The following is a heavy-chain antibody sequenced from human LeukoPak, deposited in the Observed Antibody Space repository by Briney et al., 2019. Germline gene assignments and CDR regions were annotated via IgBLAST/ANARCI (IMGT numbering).Heavy chain of an antibody. V-gene: IGHV3-48*03. CDR3: AELGITMIGGV. D-gene: IGHD3-10*02. Sequence: GGSLRLSCAASGLTFSSYEMNWVRQAPGKGLEWVSYISSSGSIIYYADSVKGRFTISRDNAKNSLYLQMNSLRAEDTAVYYCAELGITMIGGVWGKGTTVTISS. J-gene: IGHJ6*04. CDR2: ISSSGSII. CDR1: GLTFSSYE.